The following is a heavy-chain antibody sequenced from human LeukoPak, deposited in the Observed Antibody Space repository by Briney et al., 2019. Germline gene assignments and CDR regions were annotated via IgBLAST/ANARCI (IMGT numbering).Heavy chain of an antibody. Sequence: PSETLSLTCVVCGGSFSGYYWSWIRQPPGKGLELIGEINHSGSTNYNQSLTSRVTISVDTSKNQFSLKLSSVTAADTAVYYCARGGLGARGSSWYYYYYGMDVWGKGTTVTVSS. J-gene: IGHJ6*04. D-gene: IGHD6-13*01. CDR1: GGSFSGYY. CDR3: ARGGLGARGSSWYYYYYGMDV. V-gene: IGHV4-34*01. CDR2: INHSGST.